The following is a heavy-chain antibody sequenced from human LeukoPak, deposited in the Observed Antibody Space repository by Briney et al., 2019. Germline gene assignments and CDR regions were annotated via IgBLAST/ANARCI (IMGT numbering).Heavy chain of an antibody. D-gene: IGHD6-19*01. CDR2: MNPNSGNT. Sequence: ASVKLSCKASGYTFTSYDINWVRQATGQGLEWMGWMNPNSGNTGYAQKFHGRVTMTRNTSISTAYMELSSLRSEDTAVYYCARVGVKARIAVAGTHSGYYYYMDVWGKGTTVTISS. CDR3: ARVGVKARIAVAGTHSGYYYYMDV. V-gene: IGHV1-8*01. CDR1: GYTFTSYD. J-gene: IGHJ6*03.